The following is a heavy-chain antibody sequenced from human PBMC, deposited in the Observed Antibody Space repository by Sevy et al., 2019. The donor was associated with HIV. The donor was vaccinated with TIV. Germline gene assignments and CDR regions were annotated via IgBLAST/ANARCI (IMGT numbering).Heavy chain of an antibody. CDR3: ARATYYDILTGYPGIDY. Sequence: ASVKVSCKASGYTFTGYYMHWVRQAPGQGLEWMGWINPNSGGTNYARKFQGRVTMTRDTSISTAYMELSRLRSDDTAVYYCARATYYDILTGYPGIDYWGHGTLVTVSS. CDR2: INPNSGGT. D-gene: IGHD3-9*01. J-gene: IGHJ4*01. V-gene: IGHV1-2*02. CDR1: GYTFTGYY.